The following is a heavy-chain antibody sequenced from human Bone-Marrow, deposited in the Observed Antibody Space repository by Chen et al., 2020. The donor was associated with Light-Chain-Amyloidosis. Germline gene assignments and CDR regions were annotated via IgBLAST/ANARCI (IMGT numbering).Heavy chain of an antibody. J-gene: IGHJ3*01. CDR2: IYYSGST. D-gene: IGHD2-21*01. V-gene: IGHV4-39*07. CDR1: GGSISSSSYY. Sequence: QLQLQESGPGLVKPSETLSLTCTVSGGSISSSSYYWGWIRQPPGKGLEWIGSIYYSGSTYYHPSPKSCVTISVDTSKNQFSVKLSSVTAADTAVYYCARGPSEVEWGVVKSAFAFDFWGQGTMVTVSS. CDR3: ARGPSEVEWGVVKSAFAFDF.